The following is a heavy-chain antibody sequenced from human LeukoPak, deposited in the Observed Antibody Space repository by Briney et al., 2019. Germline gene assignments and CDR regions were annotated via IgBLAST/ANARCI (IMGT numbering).Heavy chain of an antibody. V-gene: IGHV3-23*01. CDR2: ISGSGGST. CDR3: AKESVRYSSSGEGQK. Sequence: PGGSLRLSCAASGFTFSSYAMSWVRQAPGKGLEWVSDISGSGGSTYYADSVKGRFTISRDNSKNTLYLQMNSLRAEDTAVYYCAKESVRYSSSGEGQKWGQGTLVTVSS. CDR1: GFTFSSYA. D-gene: IGHD6-13*01. J-gene: IGHJ4*02.